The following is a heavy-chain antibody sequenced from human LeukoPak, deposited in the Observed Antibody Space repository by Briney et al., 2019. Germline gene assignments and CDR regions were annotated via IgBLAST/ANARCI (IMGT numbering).Heavy chain of an antibody. J-gene: IGHJ3*02. V-gene: IGHV1-69*05. CDR3: ARAEDVGLISGAFDI. CDR2: IIPIFGTA. D-gene: IGHD1-26*01. Sequence: GASVKVSCKASGYTFTSYAISWVRQAPGQGLEWMGGIIPIFGTANYAQKFQGRVTITTDESTSTAYMELSSLRSEDTAVYYCARAEDVGLISGAFDIWGQGTMVTVSS. CDR1: GYTFTSYA.